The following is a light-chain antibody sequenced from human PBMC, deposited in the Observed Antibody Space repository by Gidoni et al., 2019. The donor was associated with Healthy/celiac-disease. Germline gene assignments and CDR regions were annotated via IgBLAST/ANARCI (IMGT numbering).Light chain of an antibody. CDR1: SSNIGSNT. CDR3: AAWDDSLNGWV. J-gene: IGLJ3*02. Sequence: TISCSGSSSNIGSNTVNWYQQLPGTAPKLLIYSNNQRPSGVPDRFSGSKSGTSASLATSGLQSEDEADYYCAAWDDSLNGWVFGGGTKLTVL. V-gene: IGLV1-44*01. CDR2: SNN.